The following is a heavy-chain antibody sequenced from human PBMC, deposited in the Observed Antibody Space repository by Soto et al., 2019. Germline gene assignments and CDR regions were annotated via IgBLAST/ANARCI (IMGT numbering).Heavy chain of an antibody. Sequence: QVQLQESGPGLVKPSQTLSLTCSVSGVSINSGGYYWSWIRHHPGKGLEWIGYIYYTGHTFYNASLKSRVAMSLDTSKNQFSLKLSSVTVADTAVYYCARGSQLERDALDIWGQGTMVTVSS. D-gene: IGHD1-1*01. J-gene: IGHJ3*02. CDR2: IYYTGHT. V-gene: IGHV4-31*03. CDR3: ARGSQLERDALDI. CDR1: GVSINSGGYY.